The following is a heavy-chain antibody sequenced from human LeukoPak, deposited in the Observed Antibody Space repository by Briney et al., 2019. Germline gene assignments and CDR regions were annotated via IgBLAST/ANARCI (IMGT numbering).Heavy chain of an antibody. CDR1: GGSVSSGSYF. D-gene: IGHD5-12*01. CDR3: ARDSSSGYDD. V-gene: IGHV4-61*01. CDR2: IYYNGST. Sequence: SETLSLTCTVSGGSVSSGSYFWSWIRQPPGKRLEWIGYIYYNGSTNYNPSLKSRVTISVDTSKNQFSLKLSSVTAADTAVYYCARDSSSGYDDWGQGTLVTVSS. J-gene: IGHJ4*02.